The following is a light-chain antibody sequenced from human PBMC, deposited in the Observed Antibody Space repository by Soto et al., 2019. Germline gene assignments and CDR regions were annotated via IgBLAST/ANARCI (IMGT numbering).Light chain of an antibody. J-gene: IGKJ1*01. CDR3: HQYNNWPRT. V-gene: IGKV3-15*01. CDR2: GVF. Sequence: ELVMTQSPATLSVSPGERATLSCRASQGINRNLAWYHHKPGQAPRLLIYGVFTRATGVPGRFSGGWSGTEFTLTINGLQSEDFGVYYCHQYNNWPRTFGQGSMV. CDR1: QGINRN.